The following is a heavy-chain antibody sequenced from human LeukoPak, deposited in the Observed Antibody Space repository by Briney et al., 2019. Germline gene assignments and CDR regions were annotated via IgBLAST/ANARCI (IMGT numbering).Heavy chain of an antibody. V-gene: IGHV1-2*02. CDR1: GYTFTGYY. J-gene: IGHJ3*02. CDR2: INPNSGGT. Sequence: ASVKVSCKASGYTFTGYYMHWVRQAPGQGLEWMGWINPNSGGTNYAQKFQGRVTMTRDTSISTAYMELSRLRSDDTAVYYCARETFRDVDAFDIWGQGTMVTVSS. D-gene: IGHD3-10*01. CDR3: ARETFRDVDAFDI.